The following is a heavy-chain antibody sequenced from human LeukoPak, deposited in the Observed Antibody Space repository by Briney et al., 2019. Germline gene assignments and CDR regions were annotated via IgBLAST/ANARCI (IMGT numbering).Heavy chain of an antibody. J-gene: IGHJ4*02. D-gene: IGHD4-11*01. CDR3: AMRGDYTGLYIEY. CDR1: GYTFTGYY. Sequence: VASVKVSCKASGYTFTGYYMHWVRQAPGQGLEWMGWMNPNSGNTGYAQKFQGRVTMTRNTSISTAYMELSSLRSEDTAVYYCAMRGDYTGLYIEYWGQGTLVTVSS. CDR2: MNPNSGNT. V-gene: IGHV1-8*02.